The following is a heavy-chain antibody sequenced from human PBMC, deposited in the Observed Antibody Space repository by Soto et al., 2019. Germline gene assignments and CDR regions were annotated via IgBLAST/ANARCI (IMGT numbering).Heavy chain of an antibody. D-gene: IGHD2-21*01. V-gene: IGHV4-39*01. CDR3: ARIVIATATQFDH. Sequence: PSETLSLTCTVSGDSIRSSSFWWGWIRQPPGKGLEWIGNVYYRGATYYNPSLKSRVTISVDTSKQQFSLKLNSVTAADTAVYYCARIVIATATQFDHWGQGALVTVSS. CDR1: GDSIRSSSFW. CDR2: VYYRGAT. J-gene: IGHJ4*02.